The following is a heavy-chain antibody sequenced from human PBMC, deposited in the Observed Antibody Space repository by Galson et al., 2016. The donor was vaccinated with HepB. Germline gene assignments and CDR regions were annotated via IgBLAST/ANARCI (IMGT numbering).Heavy chain of an antibody. Sequence: GKGLEWIGYIHDSGSTNYNPSLKSQVTISVDTSKNQFSLRLNSVTAADTAVYYCARSSGPLTYYYDSSGYEDYWGQGTLVTVSS. J-gene: IGHJ4*02. CDR2: IHDSGST. D-gene: IGHD3-22*01. V-gene: IGHV4-59*01. CDR3: ARSSGPLTYYYDSSGYEDY.